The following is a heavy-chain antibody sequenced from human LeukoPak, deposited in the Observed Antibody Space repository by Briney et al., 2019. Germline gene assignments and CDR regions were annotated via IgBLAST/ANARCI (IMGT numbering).Heavy chain of an antibody. V-gene: IGHV3-66*01. Sequence: GGSLRLSCAASGFTVSSNYMSWVRQAPGKGVGWVSVIYSGGSTYYADSVKGRFTISRDNSKNTLYLQMNSLRAEDTAVYYCARDGLAGMFDYWGQGTLVTVSS. D-gene: IGHD6-19*01. J-gene: IGHJ4*02. CDR3: ARDGLAGMFDY. CDR2: IYSGGST. CDR1: GFTVSSNY.